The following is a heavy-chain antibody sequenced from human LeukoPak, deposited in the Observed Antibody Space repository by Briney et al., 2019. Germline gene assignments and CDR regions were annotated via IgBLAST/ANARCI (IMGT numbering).Heavy chain of an antibody. CDR3: AKDLSGSSVY. CDR1: GFTFSSYA. D-gene: IGHD1-26*01. J-gene: IGHJ4*02. V-gene: IGHV3-23*01. Sequence: PGGSLRLSCAASGFTFSSYAMSWVRQAPGKGLEWVSSISGSGGSTYYADSVKGRFTISRDNSKNTLYLQMNSLRAEDTALYYCAKDLSGSSVYWGQGTLATVSS. CDR2: ISGSGGST.